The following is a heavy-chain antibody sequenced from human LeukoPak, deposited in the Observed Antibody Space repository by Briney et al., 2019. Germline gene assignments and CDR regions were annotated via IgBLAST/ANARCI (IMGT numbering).Heavy chain of an antibody. CDR2: LSGSGGST. D-gene: IGHD3-10*01. J-gene: IGHJ4*02. CDR3: AKEARGAQYYFDY. Sequence: GGSLRLSCAASGFTFSTYDMSWVRQAPGQGLEWVSGLSGSGGSTYYADSVKGRFTISKDNSKNTLYLQMNSLRDEDTAVYYCAKEARGAQYYFDYWGQGTLITVSS. CDR1: GFTFSTYD. V-gene: IGHV3-23*01.